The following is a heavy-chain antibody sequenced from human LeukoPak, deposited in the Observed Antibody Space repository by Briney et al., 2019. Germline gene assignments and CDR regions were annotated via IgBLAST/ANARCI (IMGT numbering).Heavy chain of an antibody. CDR3: ARGQSNFWSGYPPHFDY. CDR1: GGSFNGYY. Sequence: SETLSLTCAVYGGSFNGYYWSWIRQPPGKGLEWIGEINHSGSTNYNPSLKSRVTISVDTSKNQFSLKLSSVTAADTAVYYCARGQSNFWSGYPPHFDYWGQGTLVTVSS. V-gene: IGHV4-34*01. J-gene: IGHJ4*02. D-gene: IGHD3-3*01. CDR2: INHSGST.